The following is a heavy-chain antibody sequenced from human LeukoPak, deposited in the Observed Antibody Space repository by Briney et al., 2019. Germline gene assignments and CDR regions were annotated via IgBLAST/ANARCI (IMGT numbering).Heavy chain of an antibody. CDR1: GYTFTGYY. V-gene: IGHV1-2*02. Sequence: ASVKVSCKASGYTFTGYYMYWVRQAPGQGLEWMGWINPNSGGTNYAQKFQGRVTMTRDTSISTAYMELSRLRSDDTAVYYCARVNVYSSSWYYFDYWGQGTLVTVSS. CDR2: INPNSGGT. J-gene: IGHJ4*02. CDR3: ARVNVYSSSWYYFDY. D-gene: IGHD6-13*01.